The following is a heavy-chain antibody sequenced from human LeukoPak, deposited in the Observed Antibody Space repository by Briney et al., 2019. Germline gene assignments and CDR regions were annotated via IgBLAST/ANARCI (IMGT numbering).Heavy chain of an antibody. CDR2: IYYSGST. J-gene: IGHJ4*02. V-gene: IGHV4-31*03. D-gene: IGHD3-22*01. CDR1: GGSISSGGYY. CDR3: ARGHYLIPAMIVVVTHHYFDY. Sequence: PSETLSLTCTVSGGSISSGGYYWSWIRQHPGKGLEWIGYIYYSGSTYYNPSLKSRVTISVDTSKNQFSLKLSSVTAADTAVYYCARGHYLIPAMIVVVTHHYFDYWGQGTLVTVSS.